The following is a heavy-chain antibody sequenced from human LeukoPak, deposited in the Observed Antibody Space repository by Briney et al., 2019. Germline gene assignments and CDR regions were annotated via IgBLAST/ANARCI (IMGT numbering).Heavy chain of an antibody. Sequence: SETLSLTCTVSGGSISSSSYYWGWIRQPPGKGLEWIGSIYYSGSTYYNPSLKSRGTISVDTSKNQFSLKLSSVTAADTAVYYCARQGGDYYDSSGLPVDWGQGTLVSVSS. D-gene: IGHD3-22*01. CDR3: ARQGGDYYDSSGLPVD. V-gene: IGHV4-39*01. CDR2: IYYSGST. J-gene: IGHJ4*02. CDR1: GGSISSSSYY.